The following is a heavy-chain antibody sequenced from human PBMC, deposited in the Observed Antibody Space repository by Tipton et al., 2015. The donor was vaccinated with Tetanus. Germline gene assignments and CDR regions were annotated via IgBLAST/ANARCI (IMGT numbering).Heavy chain of an antibody. J-gene: IGHJ4*02. CDR2: IYYTALT. V-gene: IGHV4-31*03. D-gene: IGHD1-26*01. CDR1: GASINAGGYL. Sequence: TLSLTCNVSGASINAGGYLWTWVRQHSGKGLEWIGNIYYTALTSYTPSLSGRVTISVDTSKNQSSLSLTSVTAADTAVYYCARGLPREPWYFDYWGQGMQVTVSS. CDR3: ARGLPREPWYFDY.